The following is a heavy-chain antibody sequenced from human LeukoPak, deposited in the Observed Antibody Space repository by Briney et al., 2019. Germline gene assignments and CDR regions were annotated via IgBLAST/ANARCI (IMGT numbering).Heavy chain of an antibody. J-gene: IGHJ4*02. CDR1: GGSISSYY. Sequence: SETLSLTCTVSGGSISSYYWNWIRQPPGKGLEWIGNIYYSGSTNYNPSLKSRVTISVDTSKNQFSLKLSSVTAADAAVYYCARAVGSSGRGWYFDYWGQGTLVTVSS. D-gene: IGHD6-13*01. V-gene: IGHV4-59*01. CDR2: IYYSGST. CDR3: ARAVGSSGRGWYFDY.